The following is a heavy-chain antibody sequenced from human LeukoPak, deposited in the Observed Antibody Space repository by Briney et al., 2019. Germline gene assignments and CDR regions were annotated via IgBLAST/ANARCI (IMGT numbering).Heavy chain of an antibody. V-gene: IGHV4-34*01. CDR1: GGSFSGYY. CDR3: ARGIVPAALSHFDY. J-gene: IGHJ4*02. D-gene: IGHD2-2*01. Sequence: SETLPLTCSVYGGSFSGYYWSWIPQPPGKGLEWIGEINHSGSTNYNPSLKSRVTISVDTSKNQFSLKLSSVTAADTAVYYCARGIVPAALSHFDYWGQGTLVTVSS. CDR2: INHSGST.